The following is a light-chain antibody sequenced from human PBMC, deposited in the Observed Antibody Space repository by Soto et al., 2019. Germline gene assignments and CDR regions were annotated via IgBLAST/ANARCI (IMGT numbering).Light chain of an antibody. Sequence: QAVVTQPPSASGTPGQRVTISCSGSSSNIGSNTVNWYQQLPGTAPKLLIYSNNQRPSGVPDRFSGSKSGTSASLAISGLQSEDEADYYCAAWDDNLNGWVFGGGTKVTVL. CDR3: AAWDDNLNGWV. CDR1: SSNIGSNT. CDR2: SNN. V-gene: IGLV1-44*01. J-gene: IGLJ3*02.